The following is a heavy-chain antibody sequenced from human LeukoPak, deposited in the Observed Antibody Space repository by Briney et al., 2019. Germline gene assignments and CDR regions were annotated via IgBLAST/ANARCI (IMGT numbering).Heavy chain of an antibody. D-gene: IGHD3-22*01. V-gene: IGHV5-51*01. Sequence: GESLKISCKGSGYSFTSYWIGWVRQMPGKGLEWMGIIYPGDSDTRYSPSFQDQVTISADESISTAYLQWSSLKASDTAMYYCARPYYYDSSGYRDAFDIWGQGTMVTVSS. CDR2: IYPGDSDT. J-gene: IGHJ3*02. CDR3: ARPYYYDSSGYRDAFDI. CDR1: GYSFTSYW.